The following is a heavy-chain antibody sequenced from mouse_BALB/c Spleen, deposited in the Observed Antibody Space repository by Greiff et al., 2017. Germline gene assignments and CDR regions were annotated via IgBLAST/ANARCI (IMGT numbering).Heavy chain of an antibody. CDR1: GYAFSSYW. CDR2: IYPGDGDT. Sequence: VQLHQSGAELVRPGSSVKISCKASGYAFSSYWMNWVKQRPGQGLEWIGQIYPGDGDTNYNGKFKGKATLTADKSSSTAYMQLSSLTSEDAAVYFCARERTTAWGQGTSVTVSS. D-gene: IGHD1-2*01. J-gene: IGHJ4*01. V-gene: IGHV1-80*01. CDR3: ARERTTA.